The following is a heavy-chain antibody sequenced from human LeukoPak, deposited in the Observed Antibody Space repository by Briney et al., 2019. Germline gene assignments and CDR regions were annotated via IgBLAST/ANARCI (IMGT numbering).Heavy chain of an antibody. J-gene: IGHJ4*02. V-gene: IGHV3-30-3*01. Sequence: QAGGSLRLSCAASGFTFSSYAMHWVRQAPGKGLEWVAVISYDGSNKYYADSVKGRFTISRDNSKNTLYLQMNSLRDEDTAVYYCARGAYYYEDWGQGTLVTVSS. CDR1: GFTFSSYA. D-gene: IGHD3-22*01. CDR3: ARGAYYYED. CDR2: ISYDGSNK.